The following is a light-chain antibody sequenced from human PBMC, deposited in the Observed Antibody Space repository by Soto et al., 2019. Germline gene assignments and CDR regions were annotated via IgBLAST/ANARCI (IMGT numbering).Light chain of an antibody. V-gene: IGLV1-40*01. CDR3: QSYDGSLSGVV. CDR1: SSNIGAGYD. Sequence: QLVLTQPPSVSGAPGQRVTISCTGSSSNIGAGYDVHWYQQLPGTVPKLLIDNNSNRPSGVPDRFSGFKSGTSASLAITGLQAEDEADYYCQSYDGSLSGVVFGGGTKVTVL. J-gene: IGLJ2*01. CDR2: NNS.